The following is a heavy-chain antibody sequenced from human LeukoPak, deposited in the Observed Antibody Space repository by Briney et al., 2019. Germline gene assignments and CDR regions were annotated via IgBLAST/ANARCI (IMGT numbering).Heavy chain of an antibody. V-gene: IGHV1-18*01. CDR3: ARGRLVDYYDSSGYYPFDY. Sequence: ASVKVSCKASGYTFTSYGSSWVRQAPGQGLEWMGWISAYNGNTNYAQKLQGRVTMTTDTSTSTAYMELRSLRSDDTAVYYCARGRLVDYYDSSGYYPFDYWGQGTLVTVSS. CDR1: GYTFTSYG. D-gene: IGHD3-22*01. CDR2: ISAYNGNT. J-gene: IGHJ4*02.